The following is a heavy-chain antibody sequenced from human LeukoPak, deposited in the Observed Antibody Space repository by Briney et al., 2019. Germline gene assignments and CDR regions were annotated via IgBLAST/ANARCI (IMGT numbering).Heavy chain of an antibody. Sequence: PGGSLRLSCAASGFTFSSCGMHWVRQAPGKGLEWVAVIWYDGSNKYYADSVEGRFTISRDNSKNTLYLQMNSLRAEDTAVYYCARRSGGSAWFDPWGQGTLVTVSS. CDR3: ARRSGGSAWFDP. CDR1: GFTFSSCG. D-gene: IGHD2-15*01. V-gene: IGHV3-33*01. CDR2: IWYDGSNK. J-gene: IGHJ5*02.